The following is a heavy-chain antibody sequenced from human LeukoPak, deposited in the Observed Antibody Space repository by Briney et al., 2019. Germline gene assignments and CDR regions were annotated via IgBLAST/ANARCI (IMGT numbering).Heavy chain of an antibody. Sequence: GGSLRLSCAASGFIFNYYSMNWVRQAPGKGLEWVSYISSRSSSIYYADSVKGRFTISRDNAKNSLYLQMNSLRDEDTAVYYCTKESVTYLDYWGQGTLVTVSS. CDR3: TKESVTYLDY. D-gene: IGHD2-21*02. J-gene: IGHJ4*02. CDR2: ISSRSSSI. V-gene: IGHV3-48*02. CDR1: GFIFNYYS.